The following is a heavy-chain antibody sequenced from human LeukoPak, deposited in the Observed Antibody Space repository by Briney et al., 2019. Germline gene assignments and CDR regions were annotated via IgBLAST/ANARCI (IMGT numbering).Heavy chain of an antibody. J-gene: IGHJ6*02. Sequence: PSETLSLTCTVSGGSISSYYWSWIRRPPGKGLEWIGYIYYSGSTNYNPSLKSRVTISVDTSKNQFSLKLSSVTAADTAVYYCARGRVGSTNPSYYGMDVWGQGTTVTVSS. D-gene: IGHD1-26*01. V-gene: IGHV4-59*01. CDR3: ARGRVGSTNPSYYGMDV. CDR1: GGSISSYY. CDR2: IYYSGST.